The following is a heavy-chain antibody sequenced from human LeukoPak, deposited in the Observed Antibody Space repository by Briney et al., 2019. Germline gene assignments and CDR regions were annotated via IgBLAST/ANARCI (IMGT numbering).Heavy chain of an antibody. Sequence: SETLSLTCTVSGGSISSYYWSRIRQPPGKGLEWIGYIYYSGSTNYNPSLKSRVTISVDTSKNQFSLKLNSVTAADTAVYYCARVGDYGRAFDIWGQGTMVTVSS. V-gene: IGHV4-59*01. CDR3: ARVGDYGRAFDI. J-gene: IGHJ3*02. CDR1: GGSISSYY. CDR2: IYYSGST. D-gene: IGHD4-17*01.